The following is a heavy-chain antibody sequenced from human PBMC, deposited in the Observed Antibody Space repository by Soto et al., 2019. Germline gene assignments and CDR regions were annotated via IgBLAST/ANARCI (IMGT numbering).Heavy chain of an antibody. CDR3: ARGPYCLNGRCFPNWLDS. Sequence: NPSETLSLTCSVSGDSISSVDYFWAWIRQPPGQALEYIGYIYKSATTYYNPSFESRVAISLDTSKSQFSLNVTSVTAADTAVYFCARGPYCLNGRCFPNWLDSWGQGTLVTVSS. V-gene: IGHV4-30-4*01. CDR1: GDSISSVDYF. CDR2: IYKSATT. D-gene: IGHD2-21*01. J-gene: IGHJ5*01.